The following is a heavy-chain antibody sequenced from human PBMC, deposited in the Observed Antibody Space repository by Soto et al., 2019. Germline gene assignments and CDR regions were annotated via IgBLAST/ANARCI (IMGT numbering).Heavy chain of an antibody. D-gene: IGHD2-15*01. CDR2: ISSSSTTI. CDR3: ARGTETSARCSDY. Sequence: PGGSLRLSCVVTGFTFSSYSMNWVRQAPGKGLEWVSHISSSSTTIYYADSVKGRFTISRDNAKNSLYLQMNSLRDEDTAVYYCARGTETSARCSDYWGQGTLVAVSS. CDR1: GFTFSSYS. V-gene: IGHV3-48*02. J-gene: IGHJ4*02.